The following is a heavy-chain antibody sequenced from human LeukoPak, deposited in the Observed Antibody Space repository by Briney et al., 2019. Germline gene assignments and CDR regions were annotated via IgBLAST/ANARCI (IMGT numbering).Heavy chain of an antibody. D-gene: IGHD3-22*01. J-gene: IGHJ4*02. V-gene: IGHV3-23*01. Sequence: GGSLRLSCIASGFTFRSYAMRWIRQAPGKGLESVSFIIYDARYTNSVKGRFTISRDNSQNTLFLQMNNLRAEDTALYYCAKDGLSYDGSAHVYYYDFLGQGTLVTVSS. CDR1: GFTFRSYA. CDR2: IIYDAR. CDR3: AKDGLSYDGSAHVYYYDF.